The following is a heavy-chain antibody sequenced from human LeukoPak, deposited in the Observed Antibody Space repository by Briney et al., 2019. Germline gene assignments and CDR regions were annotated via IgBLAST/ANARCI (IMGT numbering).Heavy chain of an antibody. CDR2: ISGNGANT. J-gene: IGHJ4*02. D-gene: IGHD4-23*01. V-gene: IGHV3-23*01. CDR1: GFTFGSYA. Sequence: GGSLRLSSAASGFTFGSYAMSWVRQAPGKELEWVSAISGNGANTYYADSVKGRFTISRDNSKNTLYLEMNSLRAEDTAVYYCVKVSPYGGNPSWGQGTLVTVSS. CDR3: VKVSPYGGNPS.